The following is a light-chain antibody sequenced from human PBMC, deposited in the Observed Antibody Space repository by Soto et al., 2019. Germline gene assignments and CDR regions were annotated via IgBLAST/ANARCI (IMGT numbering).Light chain of an antibody. CDR1: SSDVGGYDR. V-gene: IGLV2-8*01. Sequence: QSALTQPPSASGSPGQSVTISCTGTSSDVGGYDRVSWYQQHPGKVPKLMIYEVSKRPSGVPDRFSASKSGNTASLTVSGLQTEDEADYYCSSYAGSNNYVVFGGGTKLTVL. CDR2: EVS. J-gene: IGLJ2*01. CDR3: SSYAGSNNYVV.